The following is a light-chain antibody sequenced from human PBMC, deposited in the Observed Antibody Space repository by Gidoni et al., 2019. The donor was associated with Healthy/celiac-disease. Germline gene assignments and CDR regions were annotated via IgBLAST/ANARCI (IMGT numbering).Light chain of an antibody. J-gene: IGKJ2*01. CDR1: QRVSSSY. V-gene: IGKV3-20*01. CDR2: GAS. CDR3: QQYGSSPPYT. Sequence: EIVLTQSPGTLSLSPGERATLSCRASQRVSSSYLAWYQQKPGQAPRLLIYGASSRATGIPDRCSGSGSGTDFTLTISRLEPEDFAVYYCQQYGSSPPYTFGQXTKLEIK.